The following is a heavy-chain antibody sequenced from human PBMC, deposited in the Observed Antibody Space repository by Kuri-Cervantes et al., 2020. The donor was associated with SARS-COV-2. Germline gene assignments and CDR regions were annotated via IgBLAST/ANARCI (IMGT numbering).Heavy chain of an antibody. V-gene: IGHV3-53*01. CDR3: ARESYYYGMDV. J-gene: IGHJ6*02. CDR1: EFSISDNY. Sequence: GGSLRLSCAASEFSISDNYMSWVRQAPGKGLEWVSTIDSGGNTNYADSVKGRFTISRENAKNSLYLQMNSLRAEDTAVYYCARESYYYGMDVWGQGTTVTVSS. CDR2: IDSGGNT.